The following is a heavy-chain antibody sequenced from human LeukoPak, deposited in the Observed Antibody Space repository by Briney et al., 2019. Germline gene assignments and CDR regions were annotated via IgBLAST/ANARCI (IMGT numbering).Heavy chain of an antibody. J-gene: IGHJ3*02. CDR2: IYYSGST. V-gene: IGHV4-39*01. CDR3: ARQGEGGRAFDI. Sequence: SETLSLTCTVSGGSISSSSYYWGWIRQPPGKGLEWIGSIYYSGSTYYNPSPKSRVTISVDTSKNQFSLKLSSVTAADTAVYYCARQGEGGRAFDIWGQGTMVTVSS. D-gene: IGHD1-26*01. CDR1: GGSISSSSYY.